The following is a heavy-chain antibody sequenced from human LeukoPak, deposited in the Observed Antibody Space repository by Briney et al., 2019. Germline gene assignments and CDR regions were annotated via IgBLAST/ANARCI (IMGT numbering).Heavy chain of an antibody. CDR2: ISSSSSYI. V-gene: IGHV3-21*01. J-gene: IGHJ4*02. CDR1: GFTFSSFG. D-gene: IGHD5-18*01. CDR3: ARHFEGYSYGPCFDY. Sequence: GKSLRLSCAASGFTFSSFGMHWVRQAPGKGLEWVSSISSSSSYIYYADSVKGRFTISRDNAKNSLYLQMNSLRAEDTAVYYCARHFEGYSYGPCFDYWGQGTLVTVSS.